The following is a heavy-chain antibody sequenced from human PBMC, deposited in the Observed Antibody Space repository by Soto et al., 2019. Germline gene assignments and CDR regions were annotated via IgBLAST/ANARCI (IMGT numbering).Heavy chain of an antibody. J-gene: IGHJ4*01. D-gene: IGHD4-17*01. V-gene: IGHV1-69*02. CDR1: GGTFSSYK. Sequence: QVQLVQSVAEVKKPGSSVKVSCKASGGTFSSYKISWVRQAPGQGLGWMGRLIPILGIANDAQKFQGRVTITADKSTSTADMGLSSLRSEDTAVYYCASVSMTTVTTDDYFDYWGHETLVTVSS. CDR2: LIPILGIA. CDR3: ASVSMTTVTTDDYFDY.